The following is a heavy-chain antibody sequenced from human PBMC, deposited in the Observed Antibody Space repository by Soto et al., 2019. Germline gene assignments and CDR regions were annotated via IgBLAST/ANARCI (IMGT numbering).Heavy chain of an antibody. J-gene: IGHJ4*02. Sequence: EVQLLESGGGLVQPGGSLRLSCAASGFTFSSYAMNWVRQAPGKGLEWVSAISGSGGDTYHADSGKGRFTISRDNSKNTLYLQMNSLRPEDTGVYYCARGWQGDYWGQGTLVTVSS. CDR3: ARGWQGDY. CDR2: ISGSGGDT. D-gene: IGHD6-19*01. V-gene: IGHV3-23*01. CDR1: GFTFSSYA.